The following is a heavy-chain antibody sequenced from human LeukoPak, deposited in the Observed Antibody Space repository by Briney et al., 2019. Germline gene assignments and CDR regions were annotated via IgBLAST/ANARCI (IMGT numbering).Heavy chain of an antibody. CDR3: AGRFLEYYYYGMDV. D-gene: IGHD3-3*01. Sequence: PSETLSLTCTVSGGSISSYYWSWIRQPPGKGLEWIGYIYYSGSTNYNPSLKSRVTISVDTSKNQSSLKLSSVTAADTAVYYCAGRFLEYYYYGMDVWGQGTTVTVSS. CDR2: IYYSGST. V-gene: IGHV4-59*08. J-gene: IGHJ6*02. CDR1: GGSISSYY.